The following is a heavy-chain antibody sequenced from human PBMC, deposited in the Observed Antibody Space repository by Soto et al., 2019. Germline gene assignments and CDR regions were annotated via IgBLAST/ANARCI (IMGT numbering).Heavy chain of an antibody. Sequence: EVQLLESGGGLVQPGGSLRLSCAASGFTFSSYAMSWVRQAPGKGLEWVSAISGSGGSTYYADSVKGRFTISRDNSKNTLYLQMNSLRADDTAVYYCAKVGIVLMVYASFDYWGQGTLVTVSS. CDR2: ISGSGGST. D-gene: IGHD2-8*01. J-gene: IGHJ4*02. V-gene: IGHV3-23*01. CDR3: AKVGIVLMVYASFDY. CDR1: GFTFSSYA.